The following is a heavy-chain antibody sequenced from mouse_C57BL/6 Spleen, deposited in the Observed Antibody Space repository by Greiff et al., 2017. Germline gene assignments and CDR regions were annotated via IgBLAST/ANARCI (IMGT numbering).Heavy chain of an antibody. CDR1: GYTFTSYW. CDR2: IDPSDSYT. CDR3: ARYYSNGGFAY. V-gene: IGHV1-69*01. Sequence: QVQLQQPGAELVMPGASVKLSCKASGYTFTSYWMHWVKQRPGQGLEWIGEIDPSDSYTNYNQKFKGKSTLTVDKSSSTAYMQRSSLTSEDSAVDYCARYYSNGGFAYWGQGTLVTVAA. D-gene: IGHD2-5*01. J-gene: IGHJ3*01.